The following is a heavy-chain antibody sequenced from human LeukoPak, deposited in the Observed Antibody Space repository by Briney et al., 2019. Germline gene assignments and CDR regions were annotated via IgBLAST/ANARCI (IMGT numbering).Heavy chain of an antibody. Sequence: GASVKVSCKGSVYTFTRYYMHWVRQAPGQGGEWRGWSNPNSGGTNYAQKLQGRVTMTRDTSISTACMELSRLRSDDTAVYYCARSSRVNLFGVVTAFDYWGQGTLVPVSA. CDR3: ARSSRVNLFGVVTAFDY. CDR2: SNPNSGGT. V-gene: IGHV1-2*02. CDR1: VYTFTRYY. J-gene: IGHJ4*02. D-gene: IGHD3-3*01.